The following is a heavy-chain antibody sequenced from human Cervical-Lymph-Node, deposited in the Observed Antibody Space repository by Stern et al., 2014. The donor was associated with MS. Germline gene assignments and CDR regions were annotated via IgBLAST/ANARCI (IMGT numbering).Heavy chain of an antibody. D-gene: IGHD4/OR15-4a*01. CDR3: ARDRANYGVFDY. Sequence: QVQLVQSGGEVKKPGASVKVSCKTSGYTFINYGITWVRPAPGQVPEWMGWVSGHNGITNDARKFQDRVTITRDSSTSTAYMELRSLTPDDTAVYYCARDRANYGVFDYWGQGSLVTVSA. J-gene: IGHJ4*02. CDR1: GYTFINYG. V-gene: IGHV1-18*01. CDR2: VSGHNGIT.